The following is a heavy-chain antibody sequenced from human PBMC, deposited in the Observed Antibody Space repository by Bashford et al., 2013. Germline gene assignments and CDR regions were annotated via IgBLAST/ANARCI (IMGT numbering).Heavy chain of an antibody. D-gene: IGHD3-10*01. Sequence: GESLKISCKGSGLQIYQLLDRLGAPDARKGLEWMGIIYPDDSDTRYSPSFQGQVTISADKSSNTAYLQWSSLTASDSAMYFCARHGEIWSGELLFGVSFFYDTWGQGTQVTVSS. CDR1: GLQIYQLL. CDR3: ARHGEIWSGELLFGVSFFYDT. V-gene: IGHV5-51*01. J-gene: IGHJ5*02. CDR2: IYPDDSDT.